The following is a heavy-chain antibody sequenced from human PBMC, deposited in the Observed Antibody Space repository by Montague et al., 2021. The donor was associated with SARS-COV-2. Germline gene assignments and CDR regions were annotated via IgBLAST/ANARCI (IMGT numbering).Heavy chain of an antibody. D-gene: IGHD3-10*01. J-gene: IGHJ4*02. Sequence: SETLSLTCSVSCGSIISSSYYCGWIRQPPGKELEWIGNIYYSGTTYYNPSLQSRGTISVDTSKNHLSLNLSSVTAADTAVYFCARGMIRGVTTPFDYWGQGSQVTVSS. CDR1: CGSIISSSYY. CDR2: IYYSGTT. V-gene: IGHV4-39*02. CDR3: ARGMIRGVTTPFDY.